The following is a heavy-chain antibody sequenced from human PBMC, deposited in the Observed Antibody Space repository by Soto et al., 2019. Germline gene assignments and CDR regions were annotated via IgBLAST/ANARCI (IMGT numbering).Heavy chain of an antibody. D-gene: IGHD3-22*01. CDR3: AGGVWIGGYVVGFDE. CDR1: GYTFTSYY. Sequence: ASVKVSCKASGYTFTSYYMHWVRQAPGQGLEWMGIINPSGGSTSYAQKFQGRVTMTRDTSTSTVYMELSSLRSEDTAVHYCAGGVWIGGYVVGFDEGAQRAAVTV. V-gene: IGHV1-46*01. J-gene: IGHJ4*02. CDR2: INPSGGST.